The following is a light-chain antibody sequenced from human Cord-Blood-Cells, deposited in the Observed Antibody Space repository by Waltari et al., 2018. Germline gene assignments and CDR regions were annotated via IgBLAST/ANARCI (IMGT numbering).Light chain of an antibody. CDR1: ISDVGSYNL. J-gene: IGLJ3*02. V-gene: IGLV2-23*01. Sequence: QSALTQPASVSRSPGQSITISCTGTISDVGSYNLVSWDQQHPGKAPKPMIYEGSKRSSGVSNRFSGSKSGNTASLTISGLQAEDEADDYCCSYAGSSTWVFGGGTKLTVL. CDR2: EGS. CDR3: CSYAGSSTWV.